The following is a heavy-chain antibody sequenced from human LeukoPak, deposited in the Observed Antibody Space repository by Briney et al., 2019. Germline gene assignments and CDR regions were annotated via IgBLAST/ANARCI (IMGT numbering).Heavy chain of an antibody. CDR2: IYYSGST. CDR3: ARWETFHAFDI. V-gene: IGHV4-59*01. CDR1: GGSISSDY. J-gene: IGHJ3*02. Sequence: PSETLSLTCTVSGGSISSDYWSWIRQPPGRGLEWIGYIYYSGSTNYNPSLESRVTISVDTSKNQFSLKLSSVTAADTAVYYCARWETFHAFDIWGQGTMVTVSS. D-gene: IGHD1-26*01.